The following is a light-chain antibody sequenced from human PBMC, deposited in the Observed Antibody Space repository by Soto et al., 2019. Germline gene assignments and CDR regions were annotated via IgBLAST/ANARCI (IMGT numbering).Light chain of an antibody. Sequence: EIVLTQSPGTLSLSPGEKATLSCRASQSVSGSYLAWYQQRPGQAPRLLIYDASRRATGIPARFSGSGSGADFTLTISSLEPEDFAVYYCQQRSSWPITFGQGTRLEIK. CDR2: DAS. J-gene: IGKJ5*01. V-gene: IGKV3-11*01. CDR1: QSVSGSY. CDR3: QQRSSWPIT.